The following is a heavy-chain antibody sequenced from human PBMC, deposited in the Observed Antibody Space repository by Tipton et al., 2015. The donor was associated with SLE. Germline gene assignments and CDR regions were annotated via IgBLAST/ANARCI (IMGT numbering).Heavy chain of an antibody. D-gene: IGHD1-26*01. CDR2: IYYSGST. V-gene: IGHV4-59*01. CDR3: ARAEWELLTGFDY. CDR1: GGSLSSYY. Sequence: TLSLTCTVSGGSLSSYYWSWIRQPPGKGLEWIGYIYYSGSTNYNPSLKSRVTISVDTSKNQFSLKLSSVTAADTAVYYCARAEWELLTGFDYWGQGTLVTVSS. J-gene: IGHJ4*02.